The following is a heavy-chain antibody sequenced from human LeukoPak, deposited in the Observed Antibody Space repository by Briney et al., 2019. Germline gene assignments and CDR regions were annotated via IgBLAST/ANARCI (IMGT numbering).Heavy chain of an antibody. CDR1: GFTFSSYA. D-gene: IGHD2-15*01. CDR2: VSSSDSSS. J-gene: IGHJ4*02. Sequence: GGSLRLSCSASGFTFSSYAMTWVRQAPGKGLEWVSTVSSSDSSSYYADSVKGRFTISRDNSKNTLYLHMNSLRAEDTAVYYCAKGRGYCSGGSCYSDYWGQGTLVTVSS. CDR3: AKGRGYCSGGSCYSDY. V-gene: IGHV3-23*01.